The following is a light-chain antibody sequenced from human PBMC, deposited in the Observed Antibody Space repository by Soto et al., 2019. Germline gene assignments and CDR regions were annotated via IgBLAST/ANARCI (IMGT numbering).Light chain of an antibody. Sequence: DVQLTQSPSFLSASIGDRVTITCRASQGISTYLAWYQQKPGKATKLLIYAASTLQSGTPSRFSGSGSGTEFTLTITSLKPEDFATYYCQQFNSYPPDTFGQGTKLEIK. V-gene: IGKV1-9*01. CDR3: QQFNSYPPDT. CDR2: AAS. CDR1: QGISTY. J-gene: IGKJ2*01.